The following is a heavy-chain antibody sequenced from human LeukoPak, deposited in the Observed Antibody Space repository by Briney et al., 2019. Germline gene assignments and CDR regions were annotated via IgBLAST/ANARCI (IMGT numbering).Heavy chain of an antibody. CDR1: GYTFTGYY. CDR2: INPNSGGT. D-gene: IGHD3-16*01. CDR3: ARDVSDGGTNWFDP. J-gene: IGHJ5*02. Sequence: ASVKVSCKASGYTFTGYYIHWVRQAPGQGLEWMGWINPNSGGTNYAQKFQGRVTMTRDTSISTAYMEMSRLRSDDTAMYYCARDVSDGGTNWFDPWGQGTLVTVSS. V-gene: IGHV1-2*02.